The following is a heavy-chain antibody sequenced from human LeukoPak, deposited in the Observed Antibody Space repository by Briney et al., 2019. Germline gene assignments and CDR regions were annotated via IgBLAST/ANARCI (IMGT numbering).Heavy chain of an antibody. CDR1: GFTFSSYE. V-gene: IGHV3-48*03. CDR3: ARGPHYDIPGY. D-gene: IGHD3-9*01. Sequence: PGGSLRLSCAASGFTFSSYEMNWVRQAPGKGLEWVSYISSSGSTIYYADSVKGRFTISRDNAKNSLYLQMNSLRAEDTAVYYCARGPHYDIPGYCGQGTRVTASS. J-gene: IGHJ4*02. CDR2: ISSSGSTI.